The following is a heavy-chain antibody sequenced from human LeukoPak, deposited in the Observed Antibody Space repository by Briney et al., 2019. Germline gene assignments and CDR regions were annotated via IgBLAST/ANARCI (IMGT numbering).Heavy chain of an antibody. CDR3: ARDPPGKSGSS. CDR1: GFTVSSNY. V-gene: IGHV3-66*01. CDR2: IYSGGST. D-gene: IGHD6-13*01. Sequence: GGSLRLSCAASGFTVSSNYMSWVRQAPGKGLEWVSVIYSGGSTYYADSVKGRFTISRDNSKNTLYLQMNSLRAEDTAVYYCARDPPGKSGSSWGQGTLVTVSS. J-gene: IGHJ4*02.